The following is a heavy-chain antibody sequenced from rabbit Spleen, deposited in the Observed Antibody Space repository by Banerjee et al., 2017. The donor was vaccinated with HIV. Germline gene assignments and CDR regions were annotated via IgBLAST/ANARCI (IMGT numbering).Heavy chain of an antibody. J-gene: IGHJ4*01. V-gene: IGHV1S45*01. D-gene: IGHD3-1*01. CDR3: ARGVDAAMDL. CDR2: IGTGSGIT. Sequence: QEQLVESGGGLVQPGTSLTLTCKASGFYFSSGYYLSWVRQAPGKGLEWIGCIGTGSGITYYASWAKGRFTISKTSSTTVTLQMTSLTAADTATYFCARGVDAAMDLWGPGTLVTVS. CDR1: GFYFSSGYY.